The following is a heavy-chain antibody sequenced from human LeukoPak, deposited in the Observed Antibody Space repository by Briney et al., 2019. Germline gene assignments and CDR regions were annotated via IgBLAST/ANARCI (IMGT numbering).Heavy chain of an antibody. CDR2: ISAYNGNT. D-gene: IGHD3-10*01. Sequence: ASVKVSCKASGYTFTSYAMNWVRQAPGQGLEWMGWISAYNGNTNYAQKLQGRVTMTTDTSTSTAYMELRSLRSDDTAVYYCARERGRMVRGVIHDYWGQGTLVTVSS. V-gene: IGHV1-18*01. CDR3: ARERGRMVRGVIHDY. J-gene: IGHJ4*02. CDR1: GYTFTSYA.